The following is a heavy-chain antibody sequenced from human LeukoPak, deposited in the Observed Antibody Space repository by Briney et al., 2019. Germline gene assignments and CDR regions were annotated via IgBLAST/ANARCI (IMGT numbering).Heavy chain of an antibody. CDR2: IRGSGGTT. D-gene: IGHD3-22*01. CDR1: GFTVNSFSEYI. J-gene: IGHJ5*02. V-gene: IGHV3-23*01. CDR3: ARRYDSIGYYRVPIDL. Sequence: PGGSLRLSCAASGFTVNSFSEYIMNWVRQAPGRGLEWVSAIRGSGGTTYYADSVKGRFTISRDSARDTLYLQMNSLRAEDTATYYCARRYDSIGYYRVPIDLWGQGTRVTVAS.